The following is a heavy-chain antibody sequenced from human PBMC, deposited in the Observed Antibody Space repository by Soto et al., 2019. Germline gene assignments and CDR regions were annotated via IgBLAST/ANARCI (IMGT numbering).Heavy chain of an antibody. CDR2: IKSKTDGGTT. CDR3: TTDRSFTMVRGVLDY. V-gene: IGHV3-15*01. Sequence: GGSLRLSCAASGFTFSNAWMSWVRQAPGKGLEWVGRIKSKTDGGTTDYAAPVKGRFTISRDDSKNTLYLQMNSLKTEDTAVYYCTTDRSFTMVRGVLDYWGQGTLVTVSS. CDR1: GFTFSNAW. D-gene: IGHD3-10*01. J-gene: IGHJ4*02.